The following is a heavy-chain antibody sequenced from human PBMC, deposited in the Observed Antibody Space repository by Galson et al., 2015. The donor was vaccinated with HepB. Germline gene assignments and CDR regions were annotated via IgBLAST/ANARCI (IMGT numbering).Heavy chain of an antibody. V-gene: IGHV4-59*08. CDR1: GGSISGYS. CDR3: ARLYDRGGLWARSDY. D-gene: IGHD3-22*01. J-gene: IGHJ4*02. Sequence: SETLSLTCTVSGGSISGYSWTWIRQSPGKGLEWIGYIYYRGSTNYNPSLKSRVTISVDTSKNQFSLKLRSVTAADTAVYYRARLYDRGGLWARSDYWGQGILVIVSS. CDR2: IYYRGST.